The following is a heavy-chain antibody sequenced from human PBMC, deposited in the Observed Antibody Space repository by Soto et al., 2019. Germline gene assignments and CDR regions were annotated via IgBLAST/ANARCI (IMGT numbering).Heavy chain of an antibody. CDR1: GGSISSGTYY. V-gene: IGHV4-39*01. CDR2: IYYGGST. CDR3: ARGQKVTGGIDY. D-gene: IGHD2-21*02. Sequence: PSETLSLTCTVSGGSISSGTYYWAWMRQPPGKGLEWIGHIYYGGSTYYNPSLESRVTISVDTSNNQFSLKLSSVTAADTTVYYCARGQKVTGGIDYWGQGTLVTVSS. J-gene: IGHJ4*02.